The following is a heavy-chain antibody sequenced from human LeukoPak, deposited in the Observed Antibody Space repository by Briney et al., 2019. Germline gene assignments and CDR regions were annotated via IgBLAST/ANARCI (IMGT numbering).Heavy chain of an antibody. J-gene: IGHJ4*02. D-gene: IGHD2-2*01. CDR2: IYPGDSDT. Sequence: GESLKISCRGSGYSFNTYWIGWVRQMPGKGLEWMGIIYPGDSDTRYSPSFQGQVTMSADESINTAYLQWSSLKASDTAMYYCARRQGCSSTSCPPDYWGQGTLVTVSS. V-gene: IGHV5-51*01. CDR1: GYSFNTYW. CDR3: ARRQGCSSTSCPPDY.